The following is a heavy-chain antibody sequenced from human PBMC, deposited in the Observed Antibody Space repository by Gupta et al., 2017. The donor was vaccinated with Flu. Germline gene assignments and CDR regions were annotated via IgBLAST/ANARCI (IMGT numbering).Heavy chain of an antibody. V-gene: IGHV4-4*02. D-gene: IGHD1-7*01. CDR3: ARAGGRYNWNYRWFDP. CDR2: IYHTGST. CDR1: GGSISSSNW. J-gene: IGHJ5*02. Sequence: QVQLQESGPGLVKPSGTLSLTCAVSGGSISSSNWWSWVRQPPGKGLEWIGEIYHTGSTNYNPSLKSRLTISVDKSKNQFSLKLSSVTAADTAVYYCARAGGRYNWNYRWFDPWGQGTLVTVSS.